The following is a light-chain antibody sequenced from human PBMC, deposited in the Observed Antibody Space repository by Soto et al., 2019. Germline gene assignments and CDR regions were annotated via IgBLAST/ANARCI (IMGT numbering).Light chain of an antibody. J-gene: IGLJ1*01. CDR1: SSNIGNNY. V-gene: IGLV1-51*02. CDR3: GTWYSSLSEGV. Sequence: QSVLTQPPSVSAAPGQKVTISCSGSSSNIGNNYVSWYQQLPGTAPQLLIYENNKRPSGIPDRFSGSKSGTSATLGITGLQTGDEADYYCGTWYSSLSEGVFGTGTKLTVL. CDR2: ENN.